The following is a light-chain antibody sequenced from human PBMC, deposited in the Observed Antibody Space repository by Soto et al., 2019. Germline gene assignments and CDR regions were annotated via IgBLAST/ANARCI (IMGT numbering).Light chain of an antibody. CDR2: LVS. CDR3: MQGTHWPWT. J-gene: IGKJ1*01. V-gene: IGKV2-30*02. CDR1: QSLVHSDGNTF. Sequence: DVVMTQSPLSLPVTLGQPASISCRSSQSLVHSDGNTFLSWFQQRPGQSPRRLIYLVSNRDSGVTDRFSGSGSGTDFTLKISRVEAEDVGIYYCMQGTHWPWTFGQGTKVEIK.